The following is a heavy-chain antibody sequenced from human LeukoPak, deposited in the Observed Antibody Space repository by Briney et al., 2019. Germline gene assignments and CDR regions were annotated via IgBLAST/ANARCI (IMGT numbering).Heavy chain of an antibody. CDR1: GYTFTNYG. CDR3: ARCNFYGSGNYVRVYSPDY. Sequence: GASVKVSCKASGYTFTNYGISWVRQAPGQGLEWMGWISFYIGNTNYAHKLQDRVSITTDRYTSTAYMELSSLRSDDTAVYFCARCNFYGSGNYVRVYSPDYWGQGTLVTVSS. D-gene: IGHD3-10*01. J-gene: IGHJ4*02. CDR2: ISFYIGNT. V-gene: IGHV1-18*01.